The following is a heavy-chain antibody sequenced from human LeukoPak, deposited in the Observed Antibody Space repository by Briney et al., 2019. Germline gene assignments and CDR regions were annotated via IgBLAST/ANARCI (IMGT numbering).Heavy chain of an antibody. CDR1: SGSVSSDTDY. CDR2: IYNSGST. Sequence: SETLSLTCTVSSGSVSSDTDYWSWIRQPPGKGLEYIGYIYNSGSTNYNPSLKSQVTISVDTSKNQFSLKLSSVTAADTAVYYCARDTKRGDGYNYDSWGQGTLVTISS. V-gene: IGHV4-61*01. D-gene: IGHD5-24*01. CDR3: ARDTKRGDGYNYDS. J-gene: IGHJ5*01.